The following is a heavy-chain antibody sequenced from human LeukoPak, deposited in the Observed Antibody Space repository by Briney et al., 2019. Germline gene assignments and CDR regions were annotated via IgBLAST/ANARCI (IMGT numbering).Heavy chain of an antibody. CDR2: ISSSGSTI. Sequence: SRGSLRLSCAASGFTFSSYEMNWVRQAPGKGLEWVSYISSSGSTIYYADSVKGRFTISRDNAKNSLYLQMNSLRAEDTAVYYCARAAYDSSGLFDYWGQGTLVTVSS. CDR1: GFTFSSYE. CDR3: ARAAYDSSGLFDY. D-gene: IGHD3-22*01. V-gene: IGHV3-48*03. J-gene: IGHJ4*02.